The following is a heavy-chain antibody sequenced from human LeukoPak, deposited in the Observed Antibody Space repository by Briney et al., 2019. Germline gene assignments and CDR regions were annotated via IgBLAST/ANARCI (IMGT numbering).Heavy chain of an antibody. Sequence: GRSLRLSCAASGFTFSSYGMHWVRQAPGKGLEWVAVISYDGSNKYYADSVKGRPTISRDNSKNTLYLQMNSLRAEDTAVYYCAKWNVDTAMVRGFDYWGQGTLVTVSS. CDR2: ISYDGSNK. V-gene: IGHV3-30*18. CDR3: AKWNVDTAMVRGFDY. D-gene: IGHD5-18*01. CDR1: GFTFSSYG. J-gene: IGHJ4*02.